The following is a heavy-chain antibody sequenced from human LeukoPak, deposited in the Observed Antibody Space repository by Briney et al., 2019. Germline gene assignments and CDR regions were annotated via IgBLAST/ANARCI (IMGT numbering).Heavy chain of an antibody. Sequence: GGSLRLSCAASGFTFSSYAMSWVRQAPGKGLEWVSAISGSGGSTYYADSVKGRFTISRDNSKNTLYLQMNSLRAEDTAVYYCASSGYCSGGSCYSGRYWGQGTLVTVSS. CDR1: GFTFSSYA. J-gene: IGHJ4*02. V-gene: IGHV3-23*01. CDR2: ISGSGGST. CDR3: ASSGYCSGGSCYSGRY. D-gene: IGHD2-15*01.